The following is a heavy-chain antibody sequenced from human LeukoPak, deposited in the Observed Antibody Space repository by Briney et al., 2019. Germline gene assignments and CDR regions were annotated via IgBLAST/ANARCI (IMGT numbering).Heavy chain of an antibody. CDR1: GFTFTSSA. J-gene: IGHJ4*02. V-gene: IGHV1-46*01. D-gene: IGHD6-19*01. CDR3: ARGGYSSGWSLDY. Sequence: ASVKVSCKASGFTFTSSAVQWVRQAPGQGLEWMGIINPSGGSTSHAQKFQGRVTMTRDTSTSTVYMELSSLRSEDTAVYYCARGGYSSGWSLDYWGQGTLVTVSS. CDR2: INPSGGST.